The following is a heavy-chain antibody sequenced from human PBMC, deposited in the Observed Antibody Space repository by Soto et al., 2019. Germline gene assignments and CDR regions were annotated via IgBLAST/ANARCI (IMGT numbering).Heavy chain of an antibody. Sequence: GASVKVSCKSSGYTFTSYDINWVRQAIGQGLEWMGWMNPNSGNTGYAQKFQGRVTMTRNTSISTAYMELSSLRSEDTAVYYCATPIGSSSWYYFDYWGQGTLVTVS. V-gene: IGHV1-8*01. J-gene: IGHJ4*02. CDR3: ATPIGSSSWYYFDY. D-gene: IGHD6-13*01. CDR1: GYTFTSYD. CDR2: MNPNSGNT.